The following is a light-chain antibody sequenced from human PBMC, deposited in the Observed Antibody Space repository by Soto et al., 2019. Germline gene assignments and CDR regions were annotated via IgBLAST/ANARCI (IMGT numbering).Light chain of an antibody. CDR2: GAS. CDR1: QSVRSNY. V-gene: IGKV3-20*01. J-gene: IGKJ1*01. CDR3: QQYGISPRT. Sequence: EIVLAQSPGTLSLSPGERATLSCRASQSVRSNYLAWYQQRVGQAPRLLIYGASSRATGIPDRFSGSGSGTDFTLTISRLEPEDFAVYYCQQYGISPRTFGLGTKLEI.